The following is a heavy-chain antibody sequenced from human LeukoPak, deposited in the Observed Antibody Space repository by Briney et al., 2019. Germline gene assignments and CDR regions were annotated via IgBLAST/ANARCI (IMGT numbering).Heavy chain of an antibody. CDR1: GGSITIYY. Sequence: SETLSLTCTVSGGSITIYYWSWIRQPPGKGLEWIGEINHSGSTNYNPSLKSRVTISVDTSKNQFSLKLSSVTAADTAVYYCARGRVRGSGWYGDWGQGTLVTVSS. CDR3: ARGRVRGSGWYGD. J-gene: IGHJ4*02. CDR2: INHSGST. D-gene: IGHD6-19*01. V-gene: IGHV4-34*01.